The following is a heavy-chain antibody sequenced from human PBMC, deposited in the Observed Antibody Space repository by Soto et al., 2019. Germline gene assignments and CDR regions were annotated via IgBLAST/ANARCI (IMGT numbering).Heavy chain of an antibody. D-gene: IGHD6-13*01. CDR2: IYTSGSS. J-gene: IGHJ4*02. V-gene: IGHV4-4*07. Sequence: SETLSLTCTVSGGSIGSYYWSWIRQPAGKGLEWIGRIYTSGSSNYNPSLKSRVTMSVDTSKNQFSLKLSSVTAADTAVYYCARGAAPGKYYFEYWGRGTLVTVPS. CDR3: ARGAAPGKYYFEY. CDR1: GGSIGSYY.